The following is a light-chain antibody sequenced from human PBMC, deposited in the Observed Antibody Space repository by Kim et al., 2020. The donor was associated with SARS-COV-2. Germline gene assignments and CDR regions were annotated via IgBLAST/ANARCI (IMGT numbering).Light chain of an antibody. Sequence: YTLGSGYSKYKVDWYQQRPGKGPRFVMRVGTGGIVGSKGDGIPDRFSVLGSGLNRYLTIKNIQEEDESDYHCGADHGSGSNFVVVFGGGTQLTVL. J-gene: IGLJ2*01. CDR2: VGTGGIVG. CDR1: SGYSKYK. V-gene: IGLV9-49*01. CDR3: GADHGSGSNFVVV.